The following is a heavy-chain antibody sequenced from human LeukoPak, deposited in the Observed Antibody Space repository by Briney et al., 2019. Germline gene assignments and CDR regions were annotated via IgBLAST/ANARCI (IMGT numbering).Heavy chain of an antibody. CDR3: VRDRGTYRPIDY. CDR2: ISSTSSTI. CDR1: GFNFSTYS. J-gene: IGHJ4*02. Sequence: GGSLRLSCAASGFNFSTYSMNWVRQAPGKGLEWVSYISSTSSTIYYADSVKGRFTISRDNAQNSLYLQMNSLRAEDTAIYYCVRDRGTYRPIDYWGQGTLVTVSS. V-gene: IGHV3-48*04. D-gene: IGHD1-26*01.